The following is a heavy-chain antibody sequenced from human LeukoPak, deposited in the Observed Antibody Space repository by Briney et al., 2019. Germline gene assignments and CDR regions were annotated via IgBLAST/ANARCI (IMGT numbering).Heavy chain of an antibody. CDR2: IKQDGAGK. V-gene: IGHV3-7*01. CDR1: GFRFGDYW. Sequence: GGSLRLSCAASGFRFGDYWMTWARHVPGKGLEWVANIKQDGAGKYYAESVEGRFIISRDNAKNSLYLEMDSLKVEDTAVYYCARVGAWDLQRVFDYWGQGTLVTVS. D-gene: IGHD1-26*01. CDR3: ARVGAWDLQRVFDY. J-gene: IGHJ4*02.